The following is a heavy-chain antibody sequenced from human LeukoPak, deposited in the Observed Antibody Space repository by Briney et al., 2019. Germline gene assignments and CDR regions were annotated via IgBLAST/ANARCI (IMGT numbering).Heavy chain of an antibody. CDR1: GYTFTGYY. D-gene: IGHD2-2*01. Sequence: ASVKASCKASGYTFTGYYMHWVRQAPGQGLEWMGWINPNSGGTNYAQKFQGRVTMTRDTSISTAYMELSRLRSDDTAVYYCASWSSTSCSSCAFQHWGQGTLVTVSS. CDR3: ASWSSTSCSSCAFQH. J-gene: IGHJ1*01. V-gene: IGHV1-2*02. CDR2: INPNSGGT.